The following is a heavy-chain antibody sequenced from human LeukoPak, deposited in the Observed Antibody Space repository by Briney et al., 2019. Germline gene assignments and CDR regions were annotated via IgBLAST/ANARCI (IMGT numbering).Heavy chain of an antibody. Sequence: PSETLSLTCTVSGGSISSYYWSWIRQPPGKGLEWIGYIYYSGSNNYNPSLKSRVTISVDTSKKQFSLKLSSVTAADTAVYYCAREEPMIVERAFDIWGQGTMVTVSS. CDR2: IYYSGSN. D-gene: IGHD3-22*01. V-gene: IGHV4-59*01. CDR1: GGSISSYY. J-gene: IGHJ3*02. CDR3: AREEPMIVERAFDI.